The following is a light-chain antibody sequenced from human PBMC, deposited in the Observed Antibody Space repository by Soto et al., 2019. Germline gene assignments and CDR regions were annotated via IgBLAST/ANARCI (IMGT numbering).Light chain of an antibody. CDR2: AAS. V-gene: IGKV3-20*01. J-gene: IGKJ3*01. CDR1: QSVSSSF. Sequence: EVVVTQSPDTLSLSPGETATLSCRASQSVSSSFLAWYQQKPGQAPRLLIYAASRRATGIPDRFSGSGSGTDFTLTISRLEPEDFAVYYCQQYGSSVFSFGPGTKVDIK. CDR3: QQYGSSVFS.